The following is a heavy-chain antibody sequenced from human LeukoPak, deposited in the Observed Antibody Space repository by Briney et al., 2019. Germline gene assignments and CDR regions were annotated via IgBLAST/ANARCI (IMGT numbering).Heavy chain of an antibody. V-gene: IGHV1-2*02. CDR1: GYTFTGYY. CDR3: ARVRRGYSGYDFFDY. CDR2: INPNSGGT. Sequence: ASVKVSCKASGYTFTGYYMHWVRQASGQGLEWMGWINPNSGGTNYAQKFQGRVTMTRDTSISTAYMELSRLRSDDTAVYYCARVRRGYSGYDFFDYWGQGTLVTVSS. J-gene: IGHJ4*02. D-gene: IGHD5-12*01.